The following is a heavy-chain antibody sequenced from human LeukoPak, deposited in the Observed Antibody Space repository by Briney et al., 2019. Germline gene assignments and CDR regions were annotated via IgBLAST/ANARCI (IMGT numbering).Heavy chain of an antibody. D-gene: IGHD1-26*01. Sequence: SETLSLTCTVSGDSISSNYWSWIRQPPGKGLEWIGNIYYSGSTYYNPSLRSRVTISVDTSKNQFSLKLNSVTAADTAVYYCARQGGSYYTPFDSWGQGTLVTVSS. J-gene: IGHJ4*02. CDR3: ARQGGSYYTPFDS. CDR2: IYYSGST. V-gene: IGHV4-59*04. CDR1: GDSISSNY.